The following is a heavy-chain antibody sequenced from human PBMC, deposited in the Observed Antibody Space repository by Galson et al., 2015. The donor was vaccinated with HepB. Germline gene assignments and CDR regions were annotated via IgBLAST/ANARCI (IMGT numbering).Heavy chain of an antibody. D-gene: IGHD6-13*01. CDR2: INVGNGNT. CDR3: ARSGRFGIAAADHGLY. V-gene: IGHV1-3*01. Sequence: SVKVSCKASGYTFTMYAMHWVRQAPGQRPEWMGWINVGNGNTEYSQKFQGRVTIMRDTSVSTAYMELGSLKSEDTAVYYCARSGRFGIAAADHGLYWGQGTLVTVSS. J-gene: IGHJ4*02. CDR1: GYTFTMYA.